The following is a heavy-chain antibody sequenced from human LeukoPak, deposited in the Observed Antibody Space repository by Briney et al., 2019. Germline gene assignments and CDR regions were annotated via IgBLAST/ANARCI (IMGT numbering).Heavy chain of an antibody. D-gene: IGHD3-3*01. CDR2: IFYTGDS. Sequence: SETLSLTCTVSGVSTSSSYWSWIRQPPGKGLEWIGYIFYTGDSNHNPSFRSRVSISLDTSKDQFSLKLSSVTAADTAVYYCARRLRFLEWLLTYFDYWGQGTLVTVSS. V-gene: IGHV4-59*12. CDR3: ARRLRFLEWLLTYFDY. J-gene: IGHJ4*02. CDR1: GVSTSSSY.